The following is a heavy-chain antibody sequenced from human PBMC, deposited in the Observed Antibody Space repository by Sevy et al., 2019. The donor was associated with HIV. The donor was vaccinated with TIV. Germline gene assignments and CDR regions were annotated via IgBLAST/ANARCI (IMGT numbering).Heavy chain of an antibody. J-gene: IGHJ6*02. D-gene: IGHD5-12*01. V-gene: IGHV1-69*13. CDR3: AKGYSGYDTNYYYDYGIDV. Sequence: ASVKVSCKASGGTFSSYAIRWVRQAPGQGLEWMGGIIPIFGTANYAQKFQGRVTITADESTSTADMELSSLRSEDTAGYYCAKGYSGYDTNYYYDYGIDVWGQGTTVTVSS. CDR1: GGTFSSYA. CDR2: IIPIFGTA.